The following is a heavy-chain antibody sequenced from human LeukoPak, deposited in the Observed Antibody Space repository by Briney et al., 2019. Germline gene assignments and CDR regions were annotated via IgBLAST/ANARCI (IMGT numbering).Heavy chain of an antibody. CDR1: GFTFSSYA. D-gene: IGHD5-18*01. V-gene: IGHV3-23*01. Sequence: PGGSLRLSCAASGFTFSSYAMNWVRQAPGKGLEWVSTISGDGGDTHCADSVRGRFTISRANSKNTLFMQMNSLRAEDTAVYYCARRGYSYGLDYWGQGTLVTVSS. CDR3: ARRGYSYGLDY. J-gene: IGHJ4*02. CDR2: ISGDGGDT.